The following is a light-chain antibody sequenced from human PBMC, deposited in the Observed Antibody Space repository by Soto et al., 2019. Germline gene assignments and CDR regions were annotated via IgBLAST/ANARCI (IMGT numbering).Light chain of an antibody. CDR2: EVS. CDR1: SSDVGGYNY. Sequence: QSALTQPASVSGSPGQSITISCTGTSSDVGGYNYVSWYQQHPGKAPKLMIYEVSNRPSGVSNRFSGSKSGNTASLTISGLHAEHEADYYCSSYTSSSTLEVFGGGTKLTVL. J-gene: IGLJ3*02. V-gene: IGLV2-14*01. CDR3: SSYTSSSTLEV.